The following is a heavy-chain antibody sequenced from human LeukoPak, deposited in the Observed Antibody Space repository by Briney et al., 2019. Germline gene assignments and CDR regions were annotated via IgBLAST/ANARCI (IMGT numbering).Heavy chain of an antibody. CDR1: GFTFAAFA. Sequence: GGSLRLSCAASGFTFAAFAMSWVRQPPGKGLKWVSTISENGGSAYYAGSLQGRFAISRDNSKNTVYLQLNSLRVEDTAFYCCAKTIGLVIDRAFLRFGMDVWGQGTTVIVSS. J-gene: IGHJ6*02. CDR2: ISENGGSA. CDR3: AKTIGLVIDRAFLRFGMDV. V-gene: IGHV3-23*01. D-gene: IGHD2-21*01.